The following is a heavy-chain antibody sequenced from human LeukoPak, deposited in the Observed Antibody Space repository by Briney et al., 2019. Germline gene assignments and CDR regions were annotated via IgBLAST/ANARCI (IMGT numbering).Heavy chain of an antibody. CDR1: GFTFSSYW. Sequence: GGSLRLSCAASGFTFSSYWMHWVRQAPGKGLVWVSRINSDGSSTSYADSVKGRFTISRDNAKNTLYLQMNSLRAEDTAVYYCARDQYSSSSYYYYGMDVRGQGTTVTVSS. V-gene: IGHV3-74*01. CDR3: ARDQYSSSSYYYYGMDV. CDR2: INSDGSST. J-gene: IGHJ6*02. D-gene: IGHD6-6*01.